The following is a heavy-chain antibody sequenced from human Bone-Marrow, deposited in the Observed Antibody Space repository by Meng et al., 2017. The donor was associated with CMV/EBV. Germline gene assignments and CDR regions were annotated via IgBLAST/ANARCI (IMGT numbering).Heavy chain of an antibody. V-gene: IGHV1-69*02. D-gene: IGHD5-18*01. CDR3: ARKPDVAPLQLWYNDAFDI. CDR2: IIPILGIA. CDR1: RRNFSSYT. Sequence: VKVSCKASRRNFSSYTISWVRQAPGQGLEWMGRIIPILGIANYAQKFQGRVTITADKSTSTAYMELSSLKSEDTAVYYCARKPDVAPLQLWYNDAFDIWGQGTMVTVSS. J-gene: IGHJ3*02.